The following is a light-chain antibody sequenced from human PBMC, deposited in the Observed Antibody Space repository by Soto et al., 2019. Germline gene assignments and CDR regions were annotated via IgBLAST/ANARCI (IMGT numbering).Light chain of an antibody. J-gene: IGKJ5*01. CDR3: QQYGGSSIT. V-gene: IGKV3-20*01. Sequence: MVLTQSPGTLSLSPGERVTLSYRASHSVTTRFGWYQHKPGQATPLLMSGASNRAAGVSVRFSGSGSGTVFTLTITRLEPEDFALYYCQQYGGSSITFGLGTRLEIK. CDR1: HSVTTR. CDR2: GAS.